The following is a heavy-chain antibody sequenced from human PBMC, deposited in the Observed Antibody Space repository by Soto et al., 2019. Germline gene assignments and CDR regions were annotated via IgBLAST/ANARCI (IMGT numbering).Heavy chain of an antibody. CDR2: IWYDGSNK. D-gene: IGHD5-12*01. CDR1: GFTFSSYG. J-gene: IGHJ4*02. V-gene: IGHV3-33*01. CDR3: ARDGTRWLQFYSFDY. Sequence: QVQLVESGGGVVQPGRSLRLSCAASGFTFSSYGMHWVRQAPGKGLEWVAVIWYDGSNKYYADSVKGRFTISRDNSKNKLYLQMNSLRAEDTAVYYCARDGTRWLQFYSFDYWGQGTLVTVSS.